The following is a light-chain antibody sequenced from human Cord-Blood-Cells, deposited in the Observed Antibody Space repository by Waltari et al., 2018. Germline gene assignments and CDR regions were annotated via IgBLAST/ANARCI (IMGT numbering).Light chain of an antibody. CDR3: MQALQTPIT. J-gene: IGKJ3*01. V-gene: IGKV2-28*01. CDR2: LGS. CDR1: QSLLHSNGYYY. Sequence: DFVMNQSPLSLPVTPGEQASTSCRPSQSLLHSNGYYYLDWYLQKPGQSPQLLIYLGSNRSSGVPYRFSGSGSGTDFTLKISRVEAEDVGVYYCMQALQTPITFGPGTKVDIK.